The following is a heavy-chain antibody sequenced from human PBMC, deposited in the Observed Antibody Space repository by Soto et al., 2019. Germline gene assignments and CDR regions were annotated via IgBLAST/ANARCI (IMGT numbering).Heavy chain of an antibody. D-gene: IGHD6-19*01. V-gene: IGHV4-61*01. CDR3: ARPSVAVTWGPFDY. J-gene: IGHJ4*02. Sequence: LSLPCPVSGCSVHNGSYYWIWLRQPPGKGGVWMGYIYYTGTTNYMPSLKSHVTISVDTSKNQFSLKVKSGSAADTAVYYCARPSVAVTWGPFDYWGQGTLVTVSS. CDR2: IYYTGTT. CDR1: GCSVHNGSYY.